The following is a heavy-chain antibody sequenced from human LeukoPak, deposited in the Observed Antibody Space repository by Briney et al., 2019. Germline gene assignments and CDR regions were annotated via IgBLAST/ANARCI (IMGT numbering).Heavy chain of an antibody. J-gene: IGHJ3*02. D-gene: IGHD6-13*01. V-gene: IGHV1-58*02. CDR1: GFTFTSSA. CDR3: AAEGGQQLANDAFDI. Sequence: SVKLSCKASGFTFTSSAMRWVRQARGQRLEWIGWIVVGSGNTNYAQKFQERVTITRDMSTSTAYMELSSLRSEDTAVYYCAAEGGQQLANDAFDIWGQGTMVTVSS. CDR2: IVVGSGNT.